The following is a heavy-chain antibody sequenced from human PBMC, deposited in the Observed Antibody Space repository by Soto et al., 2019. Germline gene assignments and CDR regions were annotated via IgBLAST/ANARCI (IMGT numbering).Heavy chain of an antibody. CDR2: ISAYNGNT. D-gene: IGHD5-18*01. V-gene: IGHV1-18*01. J-gene: IGHJ3*02. Sequence: ASVKVSCKASGYTFTSYGISWVRQAPGQGLEWMGWISAYNGNTNYAQKLQGRVTMTTDTSTSTAYMELRSLRSDDTAVYYCARVKDTAMAYDACDIWGQGTMVTVS. CDR1: GYTFTSYG. CDR3: ARVKDTAMAYDACDI.